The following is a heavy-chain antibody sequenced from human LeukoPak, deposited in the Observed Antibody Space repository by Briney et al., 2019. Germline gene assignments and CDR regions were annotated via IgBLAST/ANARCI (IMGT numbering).Heavy chain of an antibody. D-gene: IGHD2-15*01. CDR1: GYTFTGYY. V-gene: IGHV1-2*02. CDR3: ARAGVVRCSGGSCSPSDAFDI. J-gene: IGHJ3*02. CDR2: INPNSGGT. Sequence: ASVKVSCKASGYTFTGYYMHWVRQAPGQGLEWMGWINPNSGGTNYAQKFQGRVTMTRDMSTSTVYMELSSLRSEDTAVYYCARAGVVRCSGGSCSPSDAFDIWGQGTMVTVSS.